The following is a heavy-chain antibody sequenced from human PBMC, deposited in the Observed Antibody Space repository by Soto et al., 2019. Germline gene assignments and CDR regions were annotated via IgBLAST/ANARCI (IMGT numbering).Heavy chain of an antibody. J-gene: IGHJ4*02. V-gene: IGHV5-10-1*01. CDR3: AKVPFLGYCSSTSCYALYYFDY. D-gene: IGHD2-2*01. Sequence: PGESLKISCKGSGYSFTSYWISWVRQMPGKGLEWMGRIDPSDSYTNYSPSFQGHVTISADKSISTAYLQMNSLRAEDTAVYYCAKVPFLGYCSSTSCYALYYFDYWGQGTLVTVSS. CDR2: IDPSDSYT. CDR1: GYSFTSYW.